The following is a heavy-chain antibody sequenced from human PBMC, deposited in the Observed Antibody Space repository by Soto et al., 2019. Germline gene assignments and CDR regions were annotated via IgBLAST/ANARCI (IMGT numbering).Heavy chain of an antibody. CDR2: IYHSGST. CDR3: ARDGVYGDYFWYFDL. Sequence: QVQLQESGPGLVKPSGTLSLTCAVSGGSISSSNWWSWVRQPPGKGLEWIGEIYHSGSTNYNPSLKRRVTISVDKSKNQFSLKLSSVTAADTAVYYCARDGVYGDYFWYFDLWGRGTLVTVSS. CDR1: GGSISSSNW. J-gene: IGHJ2*01. D-gene: IGHD4-17*01. V-gene: IGHV4-4*02.